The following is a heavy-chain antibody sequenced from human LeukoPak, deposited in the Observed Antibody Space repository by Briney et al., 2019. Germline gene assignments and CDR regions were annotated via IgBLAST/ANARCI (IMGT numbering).Heavy chain of an antibody. CDR2: ISSSGSTI. D-gene: IGHD2-2*01. CDR1: GFTFSDYY. V-gene: IGHV3-11*01. J-gene: IGHJ3*02. Sequence: GGSLRLSCAASGFTFSDYYMSWIRQAPGKGLEWVSYISSSGSTIYYADSVKGRFTISRDNAKNSLYLQMNSLRAEDTAVYYCAREVVQAALPSPDAFDIWGQGTMVTVSS. CDR3: AREVVQAALPSPDAFDI.